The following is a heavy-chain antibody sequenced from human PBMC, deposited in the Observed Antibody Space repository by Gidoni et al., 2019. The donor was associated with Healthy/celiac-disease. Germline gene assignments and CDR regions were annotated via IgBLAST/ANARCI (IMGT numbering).Heavy chain of an antibody. Sequence: QVQLVQSGAEVKKPGASVKVSCKASGYTFTSYDINWVRQATGQGLEWMGWMNPNSGNTGYAQKFQGRVTMTRNTSISTAYMELSSLRSEDTAVYYCARGSMRSMIVVDLFDSWGQGTLVTVSS. CDR3: ARGSMRSMIVVDLFDS. D-gene: IGHD3-22*01. V-gene: IGHV1-8*01. CDR1: GYTFTSYD. CDR2: MNPNSGNT. J-gene: IGHJ4*02.